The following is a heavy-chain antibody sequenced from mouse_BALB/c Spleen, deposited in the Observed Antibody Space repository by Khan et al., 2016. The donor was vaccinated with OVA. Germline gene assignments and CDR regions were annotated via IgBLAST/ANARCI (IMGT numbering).Heavy chain of an antibody. CDR2: ISSGSSTS. Sequence: EVELVESGGGLVQPGGSRKLSCAASGFTFSSFGMHWVRQAPEKGLEWVAYISSGSSTSYYADTVKGRFTNSRDNPKNTLLLQMTSLRAEDTARYCCARGGIYFYGGGYDYVMDYWGQGPSVPVSS. CDR3: ARGGIYFYGGGYDYVMDY. D-gene: IGHD1-1*01. CDR1: GFTFSSFG. J-gene: IGHJ4*01. V-gene: IGHV5-17*02.